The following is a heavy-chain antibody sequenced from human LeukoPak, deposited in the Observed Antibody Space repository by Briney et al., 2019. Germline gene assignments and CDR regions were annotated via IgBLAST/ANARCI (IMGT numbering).Heavy chain of an antibody. Sequence: ASVKVSCKASGYTFTSYYMHWVRQAPGQGLEWMGIINPSGGSTSYAQRFQGRVTMTRDTSTSTVYMELSSLRSEDTAVYYCARDYYDSSGYYKDYYFDYWGQGTLVTVSS. J-gene: IGHJ4*02. CDR1: GYTFTSYY. D-gene: IGHD3-22*01. CDR2: INPSGGST. CDR3: ARDYYDSSGYYKDYYFDY. V-gene: IGHV1-46*01.